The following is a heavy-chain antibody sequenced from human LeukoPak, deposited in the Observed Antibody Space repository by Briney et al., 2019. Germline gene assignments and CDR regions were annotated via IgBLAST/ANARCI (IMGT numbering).Heavy chain of an antibody. Sequence: TSSETLSLTCAVSGASISSGDYSWSWIRQPPGKGLEWIGYIYHSGSTTYNPSLKSRITISLDRSKNQFSLKLNSVTAADTAVYYCAKYLSGSSGYYYGPFDYWGQGTLVTVSS. CDR1: GASISSGDYS. CDR2: IYHSGST. D-gene: IGHD3-22*01. V-gene: IGHV4-30-2*01. CDR3: AKYLSGSSGYYYGPFDY. J-gene: IGHJ4*02.